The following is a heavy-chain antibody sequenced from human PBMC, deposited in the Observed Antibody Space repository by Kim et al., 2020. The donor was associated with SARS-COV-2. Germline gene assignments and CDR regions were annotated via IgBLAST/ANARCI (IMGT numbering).Heavy chain of an antibody. CDR2: IIPIFGTA. CDR3: AKEEYSISVFDP. V-gene: IGHV1-69*13. Sequence: SVKVSCKASGGTFSSYAISWVRQAPGQGLEWMGGIIPIFGTANYAQKFQGRVTITADESTSTAYMELSSLRSEDTAVYYCAKEEYSISVFDPWGQGTLVTVSS. CDR1: GGTFSSYA. D-gene: IGHD6-6*01. J-gene: IGHJ5*02.